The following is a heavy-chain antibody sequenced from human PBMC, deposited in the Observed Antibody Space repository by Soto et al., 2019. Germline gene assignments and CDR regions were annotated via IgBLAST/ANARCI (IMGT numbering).Heavy chain of an antibody. Sequence: GGSLRLSCVASGLPVAGSYMAWVRQAPGKGLEWASVIYNDGTTYYSQSVEGRFTISRDTSKNTLYLQMDRLRDEDTAVYYCVRPLPSGQTHARDVWGQGTTDTISS. D-gene: IGHD3-10*01. J-gene: IGHJ6*02. CDR1: GLPVAGSY. CDR3: VRPLPSGQTHARDV. CDR2: IYNDGTT. V-gene: IGHV3-53*01.